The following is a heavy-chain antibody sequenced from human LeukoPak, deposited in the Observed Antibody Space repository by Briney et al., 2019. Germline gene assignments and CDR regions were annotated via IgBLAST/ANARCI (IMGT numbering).Heavy chain of an antibody. CDR1: GFTFSSHW. Sequence: QPGGSLRLSCSASGFTFSSHWMTWVRQAPGKGLEWVANIKEDGTRKNYMDSVKGRFTISRDNSKNTLYLQMNSLRAEDTAVYYCARDQWGDYELGPDYWGQGTLVTVSS. J-gene: IGHJ4*02. V-gene: IGHV3-7*01. D-gene: IGHD4-17*01. CDR2: IKEDGTRK. CDR3: ARDQWGDYELGPDY.